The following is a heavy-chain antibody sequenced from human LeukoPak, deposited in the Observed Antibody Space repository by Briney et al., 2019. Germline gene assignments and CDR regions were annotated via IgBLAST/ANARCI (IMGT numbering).Heavy chain of an antibody. CDR2: IKQDGSEK. CDR1: GFTFSSYW. D-gene: IGHD4-17*01. V-gene: IGHV3-7*03. CDR3: ATYGDFYYYGMDV. J-gene: IGHJ6*02. Sequence: GGSLRLSCAASGFTFSSYWMSWVRQAPGKGLEWVANIKQDGSEKYYVDSVKGRFTISRDNAKNSLYLQMNSLRAEDTAVYYCATYGDFYYYGMDVWGQGTTVTVSS.